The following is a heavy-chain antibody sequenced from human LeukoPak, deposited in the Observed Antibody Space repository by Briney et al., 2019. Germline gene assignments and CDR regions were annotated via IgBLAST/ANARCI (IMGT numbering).Heavy chain of an antibody. CDR2: IYTSGST. CDR3: AGYSSSWYHHHYMDV. V-gene: IGHV4-61*02. CDR1: GGSISSGSYY. D-gene: IGHD6-13*01. J-gene: IGHJ6*03. Sequence: PSETLSLTCTVSGGSISSGSYYWSWIRQPAGKGLEWIGRIYTSGSTNYNPSLKSRVTISVDTSKNQFSLKLSSVTAADTAVYYCAGYSSSWYHHHYMDVWGKGTTVTVSS.